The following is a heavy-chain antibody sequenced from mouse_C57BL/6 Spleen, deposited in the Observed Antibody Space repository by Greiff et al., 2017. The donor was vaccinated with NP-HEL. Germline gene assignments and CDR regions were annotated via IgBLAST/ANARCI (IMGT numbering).Heavy chain of an antibody. CDR1: GYTFTSYG. CDR2: IYPRSGHT. Sequence: VQLQQSGAELARPGASVKLSCKASGYTFTSYGISWVKQRTGQGLEWIGEIYPRSGHTYYNEKFKGKATLTADKSSSTAYMELRSLTSEDSAVYVCARSPITTVVATSHYFDYWGQGTTLTVSS. CDR3: ARSPITTVVATSHYFDY. V-gene: IGHV1-81*01. J-gene: IGHJ2*01. D-gene: IGHD1-1*01.